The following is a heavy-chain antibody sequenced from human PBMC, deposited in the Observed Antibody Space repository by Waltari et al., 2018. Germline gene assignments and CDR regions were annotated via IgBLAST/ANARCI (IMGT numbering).Heavy chain of an antibody. J-gene: IGHJ3*02. CDR1: GYSISSGYY. CDR2: IYHSGST. D-gene: IGHD3-10*01. Sequence: QVQLQEPGPGLVKPSETLSLTGPVPGYSISSGYYWGWFRRPPGKGLEWIGSIYHSGSTYYNPSLKSRVTISVDTSKNQFSLKLSSVTAADTAVYYCARDLVKMVQGARDAFDIWGQGTMVTVSS. CDR3: ARDLVKMVQGARDAFDI. V-gene: IGHV4-38-2*02.